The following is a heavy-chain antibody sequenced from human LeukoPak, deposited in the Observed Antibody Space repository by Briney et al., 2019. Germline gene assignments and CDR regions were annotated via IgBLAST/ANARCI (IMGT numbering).Heavy chain of an antibody. Sequence: GASVKVSCKASGYTFTSYGISWVRQAPGQGLEWMGWISAYNGNTKYSQKFQGRVTITRDTSASTAYMELSSLRSEDTAVYYCARDGLVVRYFDWSWHYYYYYGMDVWGQGTTVTVSS. CDR2: ISAYNGNT. J-gene: IGHJ6*02. V-gene: IGHV1-18*01. CDR3: ARDGLVVRYFDWSWHYYYYYGMDV. D-gene: IGHD3-9*01. CDR1: GYTFTSYG.